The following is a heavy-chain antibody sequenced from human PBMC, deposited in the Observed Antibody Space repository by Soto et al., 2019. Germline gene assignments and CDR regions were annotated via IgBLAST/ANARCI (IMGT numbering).Heavy chain of an antibody. J-gene: IGHJ6*02. CDR2: IYYSGST. D-gene: IGHD4-17*01. CDR1: GGSISSGGYY. V-gene: IGHV4-31*03. Sequence: QVQLQESGPGLVKPSQTLSLTCTVSGGSISSGGYYWSWIRQHPGKGLEWIGYIYYSGSTYYNPSLKSRVTISVDTSKNQFSLKLSSVTAADTAVYYCASLITLNGDYSVYYYGMDVWGQGTTVTVSS. CDR3: ASLITLNGDYSVYYYGMDV.